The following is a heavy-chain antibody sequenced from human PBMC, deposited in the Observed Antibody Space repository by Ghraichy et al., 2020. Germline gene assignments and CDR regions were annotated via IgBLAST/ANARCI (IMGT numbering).Heavy chain of an antibody. CDR1: GYSISSGYY. Sequence: SETLALTCTVSGYSISSGYYWGWIRQPPGKGLEWIGSIYHSGSTYYNPSLKSRVTISVDTSKNQFSLKLSSVTAADTAVYYCARWRLWFGDQAFDYWGQG. CDR3: ARWRLWFGDQAFDY. D-gene: IGHD3-10*01. CDR2: IYHSGST. J-gene: IGHJ4*02. V-gene: IGHV4-38-2*02.